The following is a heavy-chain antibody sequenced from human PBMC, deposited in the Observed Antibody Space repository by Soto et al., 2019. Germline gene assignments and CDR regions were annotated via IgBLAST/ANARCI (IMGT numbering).Heavy chain of an antibody. D-gene: IGHD2-15*01. Sequence: VASVKVSCKASGXTFTGYYMHWVRQAPGQGLEWMGWINPNSGGTNYAQKFQGWVTMTRDTSISTAYMELSRLRSDDTAVYYCARDILNCSGGRCYDDAFDIWGQGTMVTVSS. V-gene: IGHV1-2*04. CDR3: ARDILNCSGGRCYDDAFDI. CDR2: INPNSGGT. CDR1: GXTFTGYY. J-gene: IGHJ3*02.